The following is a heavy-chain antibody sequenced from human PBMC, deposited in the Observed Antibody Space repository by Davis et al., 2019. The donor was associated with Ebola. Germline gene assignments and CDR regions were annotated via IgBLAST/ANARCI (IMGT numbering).Heavy chain of an antibody. Sequence: PGGSLRLSCAGSGFTLSTYAMTWVRQAPGKGLEWVSRISGSGGDPHYADSVKGRFTISRDNAKSTLYLQMNSLTAEDTAVYYCVRTTYGAPEYWGQGTLVTVSS. V-gene: IGHV3-23*01. CDR2: ISGSGGDP. CDR1: GFTLSTYA. J-gene: IGHJ4*02. CDR3: VRTTYGAPEY. D-gene: IGHD1-7*01.